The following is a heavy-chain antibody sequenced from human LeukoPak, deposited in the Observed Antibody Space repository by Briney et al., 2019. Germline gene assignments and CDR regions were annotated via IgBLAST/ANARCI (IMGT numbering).Heavy chain of an antibody. V-gene: IGHV4-61*01. CDR2: IYYSGST. Sequence: SETLSLTRSVSGYSISSAYYWGWIRQPPGKGLEWIGYIYYSGSTNYNPSLKSRVTISVDTSKNQFSLKLSSVTAADTAVYYCARGTMVISHFDFWGQGTLVTVSS. D-gene: IGHD3-10*01. J-gene: IGHJ4*02. CDR1: GYSISSAYY. CDR3: ARGTMVISHFDF.